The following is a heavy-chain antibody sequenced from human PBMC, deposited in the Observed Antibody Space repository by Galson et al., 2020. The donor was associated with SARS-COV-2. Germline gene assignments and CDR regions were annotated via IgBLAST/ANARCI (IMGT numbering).Heavy chain of an antibody. CDR3: AKLAEGRRSSEDY. CDR2: ISYAGST. Sequence: ETSETLSLTCAVSIGYMTSHYWSWIRQAPGKGLEWIGYISYAGSTTYNPSLKSRVTISIDTSKNQFSLRLTSVTAADTALYYCAKLAEGRRSSEDYWGQGTRVTVSS. D-gene: IGHD1-26*01. J-gene: IGHJ4*02. V-gene: IGHV4-59*08. CDR1: IGYMTSHY.